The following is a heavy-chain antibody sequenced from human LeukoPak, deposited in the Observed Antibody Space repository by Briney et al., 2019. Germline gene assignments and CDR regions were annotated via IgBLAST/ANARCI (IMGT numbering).Heavy chain of an antibody. CDR1: GYTFTSYG. Sequence: ASVKVSCTASGYTFTSYGISWVRQAPGQGLEWMGGIIPIFGTANYAQKFQGRVTITADESTSTAYMELSSLRSDDTAVYYCARDRGGATGQNDYWGQGTLVTVSS. J-gene: IGHJ4*02. CDR3: ARDRGGATGQNDY. D-gene: IGHD1-26*01. CDR2: IIPIFGTA. V-gene: IGHV1-69*13.